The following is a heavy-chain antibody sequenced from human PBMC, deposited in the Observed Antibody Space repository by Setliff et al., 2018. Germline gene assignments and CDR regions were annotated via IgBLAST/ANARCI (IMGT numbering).Heavy chain of an antibody. CDR3: ARQEDDSSGYYSTD. J-gene: IGHJ4*02. CDR2: IYYSGST. Sequence: SETLSLTCTVSGGSISSSSYYWGWIRQPPGKGLEWIGSIYYSGSTYYNPSLKGRVTISVDKSKNQFSLKLSSVTAADTAVYYCARQEDDSSGYYSTDWGQGTLVTVSS. CDR1: GGSISSSSYY. V-gene: IGHV4-39*01. D-gene: IGHD3-22*01.